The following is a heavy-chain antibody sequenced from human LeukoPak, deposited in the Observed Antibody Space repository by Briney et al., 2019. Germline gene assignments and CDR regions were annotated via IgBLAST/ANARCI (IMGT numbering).Heavy chain of an antibody. D-gene: IGHD6-19*01. CDR1: GFTFSSYD. Sequence: GGSLRLSCAASGFTFSSYDMHWVRQAPGKGLEWVAVISYDGSNKYYADSVKGRFTISRDNSKNTLYLQMNSLRAEDTAVYYCAKDLEFIAVAATPVDYWGQGTLVTVSS. CDR2: ISYDGSNK. J-gene: IGHJ4*02. CDR3: AKDLEFIAVAATPVDY. V-gene: IGHV3-30*18.